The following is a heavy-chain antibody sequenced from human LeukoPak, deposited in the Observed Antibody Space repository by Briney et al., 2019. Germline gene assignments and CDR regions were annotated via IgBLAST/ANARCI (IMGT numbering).Heavy chain of an antibody. D-gene: IGHD1-26*01. CDR2: INTDGSTT. V-gene: IGHV3-74*01. CDR1: GFTLSSYW. J-gene: IGHJ4*02. CDR3: AGAGSYRFDY. Sequence: TGGSLRLSCAGSGFTLSSYWIHWVRQGPGKGLVWVSRINTDGSTTTYGDSVKGRFTISRDNTKNTVFLQMNSLRAEDTAVYYCAGAGSYRFDYWGQGTLVTVSS.